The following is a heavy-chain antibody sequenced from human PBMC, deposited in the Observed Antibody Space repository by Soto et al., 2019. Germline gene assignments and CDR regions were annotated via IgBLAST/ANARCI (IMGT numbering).Heavy chain of an antibody. Sequence: GESLKISCKASAYSFTTSWIGWVRQKPGKGLEWMGIIYPGDSDTRYSPSFQGQVTISADKSISTAYLQWSSLKASDTAMYFCARLPRCSSGTCNDYWGQGTLVTVSS. CDR2: IYPGDSDT. J-gene: IGHJ4*02. CDR3: ARLPRCSSGTCNDY. CDR1: AYSFTTSW. D-gene: IGHD2-15*01. V-gene: IGHV5-51*01.